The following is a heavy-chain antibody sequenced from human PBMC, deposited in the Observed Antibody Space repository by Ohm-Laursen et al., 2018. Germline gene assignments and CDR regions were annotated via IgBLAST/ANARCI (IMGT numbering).Heavy chain of an antibody. V-gene: IGHV3-23*01. D-gene: IGHD1-1*01. CDR1: GFTLSTYW. CDR3: ARGMYNFDY. J-gene: IGHJ4*02. CDR2: ISGSGGTT. Sequence: SLRLSCTASGFTLSTYWMSWVRQAPGKGPEWVSSISGSGGTTYYADSVKGRFTISRDNSKNTLSLQMHSLRAEDTAVYYCARGMYNFDYWGQGTLVTVSS.